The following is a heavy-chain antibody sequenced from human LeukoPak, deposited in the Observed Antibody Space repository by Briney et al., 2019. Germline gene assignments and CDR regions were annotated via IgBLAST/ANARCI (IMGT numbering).Heavy chain of an antibody. CDR2: ISSSGSTI. CDR1: GFTFDNYA. Sequence: GGSLRLSCAASGFTFDNYAMSWVRQAPGKGLEWVSYISSSGSTIYYADSVKGRFTISRDNAKNSLYLQMNSLRAEDTAVYYCARVGGSSWYHYWGQGTLVTVSS. D-gene: IGHD6-13*01. CDR3: ARVGGSSWYHY. J-gene: IGHJ4*02. V-gene: IGHV3-11*01.